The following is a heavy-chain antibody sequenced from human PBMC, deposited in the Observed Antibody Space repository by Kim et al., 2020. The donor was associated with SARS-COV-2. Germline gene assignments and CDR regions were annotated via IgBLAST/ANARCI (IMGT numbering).Heavy chain of an antibody. V-gene: IGHV3-7*01. D-gene: IGHD3-22*01. CDR3: ARPLYYDSSGYYYGWFDP. CDR1: GFTFSSYW. Sequence: GGSLRLSCAASGFTFSSYWMSWVRQAPGKGLEWVANIKQDGSEKYYVDSVKGRFTISRDNAKNSLYLQMNSLRAEDTAVYYCARPLYYDSSGYYYGWFDPWGQGTLVTVSS. CDR2: IKQDGSEK. J-gene: IGHJ5*02.